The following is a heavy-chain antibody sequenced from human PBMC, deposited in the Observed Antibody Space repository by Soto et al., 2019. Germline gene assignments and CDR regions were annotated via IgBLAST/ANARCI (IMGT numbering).Heavy chain of an antibody. V-gene: IGHV1-69*06. D-gene: IGHD2-2*01. CDR1: GGTFSSYA. J-gene: IGHJ6*02. CDR3: ASDVGVDRGYGMDV. CDR2: IIPIFGTA. Sequence: QVQLVQSGAEVKKPGSSVKVSCKASGGTFSSYAISWVRQAPGQGLEWMGGIIPIFGTANYAQKFQGRVTITVDKSTSTAYMELSSLRYEDTSVYYCASDVGVDRGYGMDVWGQGTTVTVSS.